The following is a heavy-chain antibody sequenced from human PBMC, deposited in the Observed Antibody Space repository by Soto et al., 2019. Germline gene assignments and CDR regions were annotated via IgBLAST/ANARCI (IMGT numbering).Heavy chain of an antibody. Sequence: GGSLRLSCVASGFTFSTYWMHWVRQTPGEGLVWVSHTDSDGTITSYADSVKGRFTISRDNAKSSVYLQMNSLRAEDTALYYCVRDVGYCSGGGCYAWFDPWGQGTLVTVSS. CDR3: VRDVGYCSGGGCYAWFDP. J-gene: IGHJ5*02. D-gene: IGHD2-15*01. V-gene: IGHV3-74*01. CDR2: TDSDGTIT. CDR1: GFTFSTYW.